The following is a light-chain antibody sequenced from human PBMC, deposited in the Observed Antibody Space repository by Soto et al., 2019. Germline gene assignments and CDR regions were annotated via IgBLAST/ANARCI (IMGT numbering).Light chain of an antibody. J-gene: IGKJ1*01. CDR2: GAS. CDR1: QSVSSN. Sequence: EIVMTQSPATLSVSPGERATLSCRASQSVSSNLAWYQQKPGQAPRLLIYGASIRATGIPARFSGSGSWTEFTLTISSLQSEDFAVYYCQQDNNWPWTFGQGTKVDIK. V-gene: IGKV3-15*01. CDR3: QQDNNWPWT.